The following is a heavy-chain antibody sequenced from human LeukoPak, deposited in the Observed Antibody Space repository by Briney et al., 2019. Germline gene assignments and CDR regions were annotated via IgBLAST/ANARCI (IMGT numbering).Heavy chain of an antibody. J-gene: IGHJ3*02. V-gene: IGHV4-31*03. D-gene: IGHD5-18*01. CDR3: ATRGYSYGLAAFDI. Sequence: SQTLSLTCTVSGGSISSGGYYWSWIRQHPGKGLEWIGYIYYSGSTNYNPSLKSRVTISVDTSKNQFSLKLSSVTAADTAVYYCATRGYSYGLAAFDIWGQGTMVTVSS. CDR2: IYYSGST. CDR1: GGSISSGGYY.